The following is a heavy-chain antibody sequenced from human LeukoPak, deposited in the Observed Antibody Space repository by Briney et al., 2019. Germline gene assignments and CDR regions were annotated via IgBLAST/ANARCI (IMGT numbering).Heavy chain of an antibody. V-gene: IGHV3-30*04. Sequence: GGSLRLSCAASGFTFSSYAMHWVRQAPGEGLEWVAVISYDGSNKYYADSVKGRFTISRDNSKNTLYLQMNSLRAEDTAVYYCARGAEEWPDDYWGQGTLVTASS. D-gene: IGHD3-3*01. CDR3: ARGAEEWPDDY. CDR2: ISYDGSNK. CDR1: GFTFSSYA. J-gene: IGHJ4*02.